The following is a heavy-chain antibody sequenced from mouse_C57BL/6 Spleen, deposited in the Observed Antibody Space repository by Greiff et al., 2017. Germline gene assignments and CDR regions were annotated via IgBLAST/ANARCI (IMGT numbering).Heavy chain of an antibody. V-gene: IGHV5-17*01. D-gene: IGHD5-1-1*01. J-gene: IGHJ4*01. CDR3: ARLRYLYAMDY. Sequence: DVMLVESGGGLVKPGGSLTLSCAASGFTFSDYGMHWVRQAPEKGLEWVVYISSGSSTIYYADTVKGRFTISRDNAKNTLFLQMTSLRSEDTAMYYCARLRYLYAMDYWGQGTSVTVSS. CDR2: ISSGSSTI. CDR1: GFTFSDYG.